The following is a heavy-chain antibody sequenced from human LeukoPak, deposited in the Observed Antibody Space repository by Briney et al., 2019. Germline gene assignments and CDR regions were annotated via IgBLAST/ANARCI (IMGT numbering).Heavy chain of an antibody. D-gene: IGHD6-13*01. CDR3: ARGGSSRVPLPLDY. V-gene: IGHV4-59*01. J-gene: IGHJ4*02. CDR2: IYYSGST. Sequence: PSETPSLTCTVSGGSISGYYWSWIRQPPGKGLEWIGYIYYSGSTNYNPSLKSRVTISVDTSKNQFSLKLSSVTAADTAVYYCARGGSSRVPLPLDYWGQGTLVTVSS. CDR1: GGSISGYY.